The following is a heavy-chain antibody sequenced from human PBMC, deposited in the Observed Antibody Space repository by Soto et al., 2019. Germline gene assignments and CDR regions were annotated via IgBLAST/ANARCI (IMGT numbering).Heavy chain of an antibody. CDR2: MNPNSGNT. Sequence: ASVKVSCKASGYTFTSYDIHWVRQATGQGLAWMGWMNPNSGNTGHAQKFQGRVTMTRNTSISTAYMELSSLRSEDTAVYYCAFSYSGAFDIWGQGTMVTVS. J-gene: IGHJ3*02. CDR1: GYTFTSYD. D-gene: IGHD1-26*01. CDR3: AFSYSGAFDI. V-gene: IGHV1-8*01.